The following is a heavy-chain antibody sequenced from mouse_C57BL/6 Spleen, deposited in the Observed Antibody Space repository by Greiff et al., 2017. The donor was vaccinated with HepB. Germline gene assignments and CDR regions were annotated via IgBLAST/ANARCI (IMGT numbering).Heavy chain of an antibody. CDR1: GYTFTSYT. J-gene: IGHJ2*01. CDR3: ARGNGDY. Sequence: VQLQESGAELARPGASVKMSCKASGYTFTSYTMHWVKQRPGQGLEWIGHINPSSGYTKYNQKFKAKATLTADKSSSTAYMQLSSLISEDSAVYDCARGNGDYWGQGTTLTVSS. CDR2: INPSSGYT. V-gene: IGHV1-4*01.